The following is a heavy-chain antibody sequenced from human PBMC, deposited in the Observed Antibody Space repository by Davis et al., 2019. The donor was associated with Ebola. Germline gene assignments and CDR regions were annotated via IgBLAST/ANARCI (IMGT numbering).Heavy chain of an antibody. Sequence: GESLKISCAASGFTFSSYWMSWVRQAPGKGLEWVANIKQDGSEKYYVDSVKGRFTISRDNAKNSLYLQMNSLRAEDTAVYYCARDGVITIFGRLPWGQGTLVTVSS. J-gene: IGHJ5*02. CDR2: IKQDGSEK. V-gene: IGHV3-7*03. CDR1: GFTFSSYW. CDR3: ARDGVITIFGRLP. D-gene: IGHD3-3*01.